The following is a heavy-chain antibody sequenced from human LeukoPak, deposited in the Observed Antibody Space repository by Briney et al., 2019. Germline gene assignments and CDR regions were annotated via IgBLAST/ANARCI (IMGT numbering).Heavy chain of an antibody. CDR3: VKDREQWLVVYAFDI. V-gene: IGHV3-64D*06. D-gene: IGHD6-19*01. CDR1: GFTFSSYA. Sequence: GGSLRLSCSASGFTFSSYAMHWVRQAPGKGLEYVSAISSSGGSTYYADSVKGRFTISRDNSKNTLYLQMSSLRAEDTAVYYCVKDREQWLVVYAFDIWGQGTMVTVSS. J-gene: IGHJ3*02. CDR2: ISSSGGST.